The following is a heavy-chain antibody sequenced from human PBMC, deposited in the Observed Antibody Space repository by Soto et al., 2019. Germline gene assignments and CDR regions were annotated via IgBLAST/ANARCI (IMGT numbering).Heavy chain of an antibody. Sequence: SETLSLTCTASGGSISSYYWSWIRQPPGKGLEWIGYIDYSGNTNYNPSLKSRVTISADTSKNQVSLNLSSVTAADTAVYYCARLLGCSTNSCYSIWFDPWGQGTLVTSPQ. V-gene: IGHV4-59*08. CDR2: IDYSGNT. J-gene: IGHJ5*02. D-gene: IGHD2-2*01. CDR1: GGSISSYY. CDR3: ARLLGCSTNSCYSIWFDP.